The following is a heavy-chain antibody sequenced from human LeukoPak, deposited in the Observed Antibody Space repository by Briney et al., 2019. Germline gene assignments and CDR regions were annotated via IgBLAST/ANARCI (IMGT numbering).Heavy chain of an antibody. CDR2: INHSGST. J-gene: IGHJ4*02. Sequence: PSETLSLTCAVCGGSFSGYYWSWIRQPPGKGLEWIGEINHSGSTNYNPSLKSRVTISVDTSKNQFSLKLSSVTAADTAVYYCARTLKWFGDYKGYFDYWGQGPLVTVSS. CDR3: ARTLKWFGDYKGYFDY. D-gene: IGHD3-10*01. V-gene: IGHV4-34*01. CDR1: GGSFSGYY.